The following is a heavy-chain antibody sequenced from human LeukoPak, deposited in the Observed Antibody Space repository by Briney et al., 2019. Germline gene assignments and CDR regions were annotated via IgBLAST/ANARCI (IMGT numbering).Heavy chain of an antibody. CDR3: ARRHPGDDYNYWTGFYFDY. D-gene: IGHD4-4*01. CDR2: INPTDGGT. Sequence: ASVKVSCKASGYTFTNYYIHWVRQAPGQGFEWVGIINPTDGGTTYAQNFQGRVSMTRDTSMSTVYMELSSLRSEDAAVYYCARRHPGDDYNYWTGFYFDYWGQGTLVTVSS. J-gene: IGHJ4*02. V-gene: IGHV1-46*01. CDR1: GYTFTNYY.